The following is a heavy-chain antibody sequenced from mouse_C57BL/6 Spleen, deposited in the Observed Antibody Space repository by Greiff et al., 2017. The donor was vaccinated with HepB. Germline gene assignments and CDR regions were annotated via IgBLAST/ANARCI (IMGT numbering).Heavy chain of an antibody. CDR2: IYPGSGST. D-gene: IGHD1-1*01. J-gene: IGHJ4*01. Sequence: QVQLQQPGAELVKPGASVKMSCKASGYTFTSYWITWVKQRPGQGLEWIGDIYPGSGSTNYNEKFKSKATLTVDTSSSTAYMQLSSLTSEDSAVYYCAKETSYYGSSYEAMDYWGQGTSVTVST. V-gene: IGHV1-55*01. CDR3: AKETSYYGSSYEAMDY. CDR1: GYTFTSYW.